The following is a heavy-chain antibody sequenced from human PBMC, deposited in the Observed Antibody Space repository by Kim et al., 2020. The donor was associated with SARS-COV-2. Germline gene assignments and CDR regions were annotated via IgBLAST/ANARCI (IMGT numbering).Heavy chain of an antibody. D-gene: IGHD6-19*01. Sequence: GGSLRLSCAASRFTFSSYGMHWVRQSPGKGLEWVAAISYDGNNKYHTDSVKGRFTISRDNSKNTLYLQMSSLRVEDGGVYYCAKELNIELISVAGLNYWGQGILVTVSP. CDR3: AKELNIELISVAGLNY. CDR2: ISYDGNNK. J-gene: IGHJ4*02. V-gene: IGHV3-30*18. CDR1: RFTFSSYG.